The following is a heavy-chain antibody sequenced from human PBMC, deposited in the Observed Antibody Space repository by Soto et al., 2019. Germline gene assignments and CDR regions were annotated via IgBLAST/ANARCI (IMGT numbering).Heavy chain of an antibody. J-gene: IGHJ4*02. Sequence: ASVKVSCKASGYTFTGYYMHWVRQAPGQGLEWMGWINPNSGGTNYAQKFQGWVTMTRDTSISTAYMELSRLRSDDTAVYYCARAHSSSPDEVLYYFDYWGQGTLVTVSS. CDR3: ARAHSSSPDEVLYYFDY. V-gene: IGHV1-2*04. CDR1: GYTFTGYY. D-gene: IGHD6-6*01. CDR2: INPNSGGT.